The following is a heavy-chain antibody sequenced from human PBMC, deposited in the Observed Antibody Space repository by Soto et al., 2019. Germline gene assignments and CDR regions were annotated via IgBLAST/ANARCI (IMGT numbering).Heavy chain of an antibody. CDR2: IYYSGST. J-gene: IGHJ4*02. CDR1: GGSISSSSYY. CDR3: ARVVGYCSGGSCYSSSHFDY. Sequence: QLQLQESGPGLVKPSETLSLTCTVSGGSISSSSYYWGWIRQPPGKGLEWIGNIYYSGSTYYNPSLKSRVTIAVDTSKSQLALKLSSVTAADTPVYYCARVVGYCSGGSCYSSSHFDYWGQGTLVTVS. D-gene: IGHD2-15*01. V-gene: IGHV4-39*01.